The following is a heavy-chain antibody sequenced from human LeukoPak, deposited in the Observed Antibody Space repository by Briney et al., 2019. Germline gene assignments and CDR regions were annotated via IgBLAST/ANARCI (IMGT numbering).Heavy chain of an antibody. CDR3: ASSPHCSSTSCDSGNWFDP. CDR1: GGTFSSYA. D-gene: IGHD2-2*01. Sequence: ASVKVCCKASGGTFSSYAISWVRQAPGQGLEWMGGIIPIFGTANYAQKFQGRVTITADKSTSTAYMELSSLRSEDTVVYYCASSPHCSSTSCDSGNWFDPWGQGTLVTASS. V-gene: IGHV1-69*06. CDR2: IIPIFGTA. J-gene: IGHJ5*02.